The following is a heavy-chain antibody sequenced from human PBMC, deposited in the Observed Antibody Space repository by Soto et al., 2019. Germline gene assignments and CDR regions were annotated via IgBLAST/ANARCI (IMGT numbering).Heavy chain of an antibody. CDR3: ARAYYYDSSGDDAFDI. CDR2: INPNSGGT. J-gene: IGHJ3*02. Sequence: GASVKVSCKASGYTFTGYYMHWVRQAPGQGLEWMGWINPNSGGTNYAQKFQGWVTMTRDTSISTAYMELSRLRSDDTAVYYCARAYYYDSSGDDAFDIWGQGTMVTVSS. V-gene: IGHV1-2*04. CDR1: GYTFTGYY. D-gene: IGHD3-22*01.